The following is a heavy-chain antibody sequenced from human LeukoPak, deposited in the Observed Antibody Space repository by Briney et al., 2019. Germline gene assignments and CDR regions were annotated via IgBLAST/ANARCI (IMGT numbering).Heavy chain of an antibody. CDR2: ISGTSSYI. CDR1: GFTFSNYY. D-gene: IGHD7-27*01. Sequence: GGSLRLSCAASGFTFSNYYMNWVRQAPGKGLEWISSISGTSSYIFYADSMKGRFTASRDNAKNLLFLQMNSLRAEDTAVYYCGRAGDYWGQGTLLTVSS. J-gene: IGHJ4*02. CDR3: GRAGDY. V-gene: IGHV3-21*06.